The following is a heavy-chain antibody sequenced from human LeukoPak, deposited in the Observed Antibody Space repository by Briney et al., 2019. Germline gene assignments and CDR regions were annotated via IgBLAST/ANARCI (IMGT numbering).Heavy chain of an antibody. J-gene: IGHJ3*02. D-gene: IGHD4-11*01. CDR2: ISSSGSTI. Sequence: PGGSLRLSCAASGFTFSNFWMHWVRQAPGKGLEWVSYISSSGSTIYYADSVKGRFTISRDNAKNSLYLQMNSLRAEDTAVYYCASDEGYSDSKSAFDIWGQGTMVTVSS. CDR1: GFTFSNFW. CDR3: ASDEGYSDSKSAFDI. V-gene: IGHV3-48*03.